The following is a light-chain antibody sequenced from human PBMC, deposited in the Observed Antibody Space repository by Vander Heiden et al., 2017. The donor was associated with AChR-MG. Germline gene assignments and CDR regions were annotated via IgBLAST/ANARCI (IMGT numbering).Light chain of an antibody. CDR3: SSYISSSTFVV. CDR2: EVS. J-gene: IGLJ2*01. CDR1: SSDVVRDDL. Sequence: QSAPTQPPSVSGSPGQSVTISCTGTSSDVVRDDLVSWYQQPPGTAPKLIIYEVSNRPSGVPDRFSGSKSVNTASLTISGLHAADEADYYCSSYISSSTFVVFGGGTKLTVL. V-gene: IGLV2-18*02.